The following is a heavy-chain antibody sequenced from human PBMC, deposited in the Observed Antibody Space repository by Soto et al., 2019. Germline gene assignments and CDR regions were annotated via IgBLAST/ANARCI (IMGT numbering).Heavy chain of an antibody. J-gene: IGHJ4*02. CDR1: GFTFSSYS. D-gene: IGHD1-1*01. CDR3: ARERTTGTYNY. V-gene: IGHV3-21*05. Sequence: PGGSLRLSCAASGFTFSSYSMNWIRQAPGKGLEWVSYISSSSSYTNYADTVKGRFTISRDNAKNSLYLQMNSLRAEDTAVYYCARERTTGTYNYWGQGTLVTVSS. CDR2: ISSSSSYT.